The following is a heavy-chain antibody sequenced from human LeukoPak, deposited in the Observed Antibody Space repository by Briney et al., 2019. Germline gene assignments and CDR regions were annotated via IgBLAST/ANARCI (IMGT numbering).Heavy chain of an antibody. V-gene: IGHV4-34*01. J-gene: IGHJ4*02. CDR2: INHSGST. CDR1: GGSFSGYY. CDR3: ARIIEYYYDSSGYYPRCYFDY. Sequence: PSETLSLTCAVYGGSFSGYYWSWIRQPPGKGLEWIGEINHSGSTNHNPSLKSRVTISVDTSKNQFSLKLSSVTAADTAVYYCARIIEYYYDSSGYYPRCYFDYWGQGTLVTVSS. D-gene: IGHD3-22*01.